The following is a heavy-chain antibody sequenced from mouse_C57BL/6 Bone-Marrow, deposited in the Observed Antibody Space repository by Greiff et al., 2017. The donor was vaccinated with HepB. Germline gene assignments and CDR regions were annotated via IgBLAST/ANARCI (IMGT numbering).Heavy chain of an antibody. Sequence: QVQLQQSGAELARPGASVKMSCKASGYTFTSYTMHWVKQRPGQGLEWIGYINPSSGYTKYNQKFKDKATLTADKSSSTAYMQLSSLTSEDSAVYYCARKNYTRMDYWGQGTSVTVSS. CDR1: GYTFTSYT. CDR3: ARKNYTRMDY. D-gene: IGHD2-12*01. V-gene: IGHV1-4*01. J-gene: IGHJ4*01. CDR2: INPSSGYT.